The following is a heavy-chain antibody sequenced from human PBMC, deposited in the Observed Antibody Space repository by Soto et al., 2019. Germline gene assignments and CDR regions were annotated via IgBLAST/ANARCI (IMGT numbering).Heavy chain of an antibody. V-gene: IGHV3-7*01. CDR2: INQDGSEK. D-gene: IGHD6-13*01. J-gene: IGHJ4*02. CDR1: GFPFSSYW. Sequence: GGSLRLSCAASGFPFSSYWMSWVRQAPGKGLEWVANINQDGSEKYYVDSVKGRFAISRDNAKNSLYLQMDSLRVGDTAVYYCARAPCMGAAGTPHYSGQGTLVTVSS. CDR3: ARAPCMGAAGTPHY.